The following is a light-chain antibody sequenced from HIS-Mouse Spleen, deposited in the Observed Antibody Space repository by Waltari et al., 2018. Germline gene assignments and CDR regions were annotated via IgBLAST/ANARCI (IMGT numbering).Light chain of an antibody. Sequence: EIVLTQSPATLSLSPGERATLSCRASQSVSSYLAWYQQKPGQAPRLLIYDASNRATGIPDRFSCSGSVTDFTLTISSLEPEDFAVYYCQQRSNWPITFGQGTRLEIK. CDR2: DAS. CDR1: QSVSSY. J-gene: IGKJ5*01. V-gene: IGKV3-11*01. CDR3: QQRSNWPIT.